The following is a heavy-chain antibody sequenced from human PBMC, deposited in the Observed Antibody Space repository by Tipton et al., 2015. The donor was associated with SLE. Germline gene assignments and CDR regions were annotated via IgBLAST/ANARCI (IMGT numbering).Heavy chain of an antibody. Sequence: LRLSCAVSGYYISSGYYWGWIRQPPGKGLEWIGSIYHSGRTNYNPSLKSRVTISVDTSKNQFSLKLSSVTAADTSVYYCARGPPGVLEWLPPYYYYYMDVWGKGTTVTVSS. D-gene: IGHD3-3*01. J-gene: IGHJ6*03. CDR2: IYHSGRT. CDR1: GYYISSGYY. CDR3: ARGPPGVLEWLPPYYYYYMDV. V-gene: IGHV4-38-2*01.